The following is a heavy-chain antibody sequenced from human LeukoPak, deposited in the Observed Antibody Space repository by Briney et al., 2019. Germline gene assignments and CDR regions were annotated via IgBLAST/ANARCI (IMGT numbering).Heavy chain of an antibody. D-gene: IGHD5-12*01. Sequence: SQTLSLTCTVSGGSISSGDYYWSWLRQPPGRGLEWIGYIYYSGSTYYNPSLKSRVTISVDTSKNQFSLKLSSVTAADTAVYYCARAPVATLYYYYGMDVWGQGTTVTVSS. J-gene: IGHJ6*02. V-gene: IGHV4-30-4*01. CDR3: ARAPVATLYYYYGMDV. CDR2: IYYSGST. CDR1: GGSISSGDYY.